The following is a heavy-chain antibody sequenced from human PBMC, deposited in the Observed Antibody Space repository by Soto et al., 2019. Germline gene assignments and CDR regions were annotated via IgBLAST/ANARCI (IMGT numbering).Heavy chain of an antibody. CDR1: GYSFTSYW. D-gene: IGHD3-10*01. V-gene: IGHV5-10-1*01. CDR2: IDPSDSYT. CDR3: ARGALGSGSSEGN. Sequence: GESLKICCEGSGYSFTSYWITWVRQMPGKGLEWVGRIDPSDSYTNYSPSIQGHVTISTDKAISTAYLQWTSLKASDTAMYYCARGALGSGSSEGNWGQGTLVTVSS. J-gene: IGHJ4*02.